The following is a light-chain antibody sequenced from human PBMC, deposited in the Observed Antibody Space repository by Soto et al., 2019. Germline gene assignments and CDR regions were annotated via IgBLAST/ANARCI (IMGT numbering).Light chain of an antibody. CDR2: INSDASH. Sequence: QLVLTQSPSASASLGASVKLTCTLSSGHNNYAIAWHQQQPEKGPRYLMTINSDASHSKGDGIPDRFSGSSSGAERYLTVSSLQSDDEADYYCQTWDTGPVLFGGGTKLTVL. J-gene: IGLJ3*02. CDR3: QTWDTGPVL. CDR1: SGHNNYA. V-gene: IGLV4-69*01.